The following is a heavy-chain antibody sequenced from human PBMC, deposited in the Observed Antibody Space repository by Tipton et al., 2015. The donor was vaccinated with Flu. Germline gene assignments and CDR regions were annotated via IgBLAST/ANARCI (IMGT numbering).Heavy chain of an antibody. CDR1: GYTFSSYD. CDR2: MSPNSGNT. V-gene: IGHV1-8*02. D-gene: IGHD3-22*01. J-gene: IGHJ4*02. CDR3: ARGYYDTSGYYLDY. Sequence: QLVQSGAEVKKPGASVKVSCKASGYTFSSYDINWVRQATGQGLEWMGWMSPNSGNTGYAQKFQGRVTMTKDSSIRTAYMELRSLRSEDTAVYYCARGYYDTSGYYLDYWGQGTQVTVSS.